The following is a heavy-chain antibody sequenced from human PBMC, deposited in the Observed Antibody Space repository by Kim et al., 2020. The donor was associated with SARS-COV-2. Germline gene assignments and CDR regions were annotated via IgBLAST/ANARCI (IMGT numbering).Heavy chain of an antibody. Sequence: SETLSLTCAVSGGSISSSNWWSWVRQPPGKGLEWIGDIYHSGSTNYNPSLKSRVTISVDKSKNQFSLKLSSVTAADTAVYYCARDRGSSGQYIDYWGQGTLVTVSS. CDR1: GGSISSSNW. D-gene: IGHD6-19*01. CDR2: IYHSGST. CDR3: ARDRGSSGQYIDY. V-gene: IGHV4-4*02. J-gene: IGHJ4*02.